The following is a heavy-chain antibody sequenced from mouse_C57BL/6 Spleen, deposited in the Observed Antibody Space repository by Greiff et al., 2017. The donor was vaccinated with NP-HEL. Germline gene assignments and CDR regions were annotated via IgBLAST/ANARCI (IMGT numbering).Heavy chain of an antibody. CDR2: IDPSDSYT. CDR1: GYTFTSYW. CDR3: ASGQGGFFDD. J-gene: IGHJ2*01. V-gene: IGHV1-69*01. Sequence: QVQLQQPGAELVMPGASVKLSCKASGYTFTSYWMHWVKQRPGQGLEWIGEIDPSDSYTNYNQKFKGKSTLTVDKSSSTAYMQLSSLTSEDSAVYYCASGQGGFFDDWGQGTTLTVSS.